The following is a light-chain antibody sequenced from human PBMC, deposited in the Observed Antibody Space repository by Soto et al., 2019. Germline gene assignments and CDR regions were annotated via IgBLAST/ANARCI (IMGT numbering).Light chain of an antibody. Sequence: QSALTQPASVSGSPGQSITISCTGTSNDVGGYNYVSWYQHHPGKAPKLMIYEVSNRPSGVSNRFSGSKSGNTASLTISGLQAEDEADDYCSSYTSSTTLAFGTGTKVTVL. CDR3: SSYTSSTTLA. J-gene: IGLJ1*01. V-gene: IGLV2-14*01. CDR1: SNDVGGYNY. CDR2: EVS.